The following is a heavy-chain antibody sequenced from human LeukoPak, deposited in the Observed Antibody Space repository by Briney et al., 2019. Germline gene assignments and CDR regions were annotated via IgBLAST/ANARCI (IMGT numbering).Heavy chain of an antibody. D-gene: IGHD4-17*01. V-gene: IGHV3-30*03. Sequence: PGKSLRLSCAASGFTFNNYGMHWVRQAPGKGLEWVAVISYDGSNKYYADSVKGRFTISRDNSKNTLYLQMNSLRAEDTAVYYCARGAPGDYLIHWGQGTLVTVSS. CDR3: ARGAPGDYLIH. CDR1: GFTFNNYG. CDR2: ISYDGSNK. J-gene: IGHJ4*02.